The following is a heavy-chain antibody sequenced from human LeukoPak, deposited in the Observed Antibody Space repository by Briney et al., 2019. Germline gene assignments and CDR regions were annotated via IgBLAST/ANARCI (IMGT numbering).Heavy chain of an antibody. CDR2: IFHTGST. V-gene: IGHV4-59*08. CDR3: ARQIRGAYYYFDS. CDR1: GGSISTNY. Sequence: SETLSLTCTVSGGSISTNYWSWIRQPPGKGLEWIGYIFHTGSTNYNPSLKSRVTISVVASKNQFSLKLSSVTAADTAVYFCARQIRGAYYYFDSWGQGTLVAVSS. D-gene: IGHD3-10*01. J-gene: IGHJ4*02.